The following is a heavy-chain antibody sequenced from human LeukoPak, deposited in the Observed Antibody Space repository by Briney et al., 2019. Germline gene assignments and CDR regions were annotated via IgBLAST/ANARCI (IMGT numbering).Heavy chain of an antibody. D-gene: IGHD6-13*01. CDR2: IYYSGST. CDR1: GGSISSGDYY. J-gene: IGHJ4*02. CDR3: TRVQAPYTSAWYYFDY. V-gene: IGHV4-30-4*01. Sequence: SQTLSLTCTVSGGSISSGDYYWHWIRQPPGKGLEWIGYIYYSGSTYYNPSLKSQVTISLDTSKNQFSLKLNSVTAADTAVYYCTRVQAPYTSAWYYFDYWGQGTLVTVYS.